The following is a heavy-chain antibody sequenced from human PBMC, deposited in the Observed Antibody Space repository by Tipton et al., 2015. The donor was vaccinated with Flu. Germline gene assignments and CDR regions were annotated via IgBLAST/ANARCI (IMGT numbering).Heavy chain of an antibody. CDR3: ARRDYSNYVSDPKNWFDS. D-gene: IGHD4-11*01. V-gene: IGHV4-38-2*01. J-gene: IGHJ5*01. CDR1: GDSIGSGYY. Sequence: GLVKPSETLSLTCSVTGDSIGSGYYWGWIRQPPGKGLEWIGNICPGSIYYNPSLKSRLTLSLDTSRIQFSLRLTSMTAADTAVYYCARRDYSNYVSDPKNWFDSWGHGTLVTVSS. CDR2: ICPGSI.